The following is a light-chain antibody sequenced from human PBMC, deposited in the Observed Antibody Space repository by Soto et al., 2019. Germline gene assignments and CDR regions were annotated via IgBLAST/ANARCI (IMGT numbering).Light chain of an antibody. CDR3: QSYDSSLSGYV. CDR2: ENN. V-gene: IGLV1-40*01. Sequence: QAVVTQPPSVSEAPGQRVTISCTGSSSNIGAGYEAHWYQQVPGTAPKLLIYENNNRPSGVPDRFSGNKSGPSASLAITGLQAEDEAEYYCQSYDSSLSGYVFGTGTKVTVL. CDR1: SSNIGAGYE. J-gene: IGLJ1*01.